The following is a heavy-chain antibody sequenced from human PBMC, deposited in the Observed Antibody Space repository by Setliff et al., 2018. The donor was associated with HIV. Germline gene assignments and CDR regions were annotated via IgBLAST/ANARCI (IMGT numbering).Heavy chain of an antibody. CDR1: GGSISSSSYY. CDR2: IYYSGST. Sequence: PSETLSLTCTVSGGSISSSSYYWGWIRQPPGKGLEWIGSIYYSGSTYYNPSLKSRVTISIDTSKNQFSLNLNSLTAADTAIYYCARGAEYPNWYFDLWGRGTLVTVSS. J-gene: IGHJ2*01. CDR3: ARGAEYPNWYFDL. V-gene: IGHV4-39*01.